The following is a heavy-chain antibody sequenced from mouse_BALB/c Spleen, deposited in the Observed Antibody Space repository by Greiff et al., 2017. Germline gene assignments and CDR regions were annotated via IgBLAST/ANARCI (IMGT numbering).Heavy chain of an antibody. CDR3: ARRGTTVPSAWFAY. V-gene: IGHV1-82*01. Sequence: QVQLQQSGPELVKPGASVKISCKASGYAFSSSWMNWVKQRPGQGLEWIGRIYPGDGDTNYNGKFKGKATLTADKSSSTAYMQLSSLTSVDSAVYFCARRGTTVPSAWFAYWGQGTLVTVSA. D-gene: IGHD1-1*01. J-gene: IGHJ3*01. CDR2: IYPGDGDT. CDR1: GYAFSSSW.